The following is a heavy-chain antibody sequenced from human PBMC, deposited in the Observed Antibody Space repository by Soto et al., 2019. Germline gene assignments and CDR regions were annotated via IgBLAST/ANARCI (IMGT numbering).Heavy chain of an antibody. CDR3: AREPSDDSSGFSGFDY. CDR2: IYYSGST. D-gene: IGHD3-22*01. V-gene: IGHV4-30-4*01. Sequence: TSETLSLTCTVSGGSISSGDYYWSWIRQPPGKGLEWIGYIYYSGSTYYNPSLKSRVTISVDTSKNQFSLKLSSVTAADTAVYYCAREPSDDSSGFSGFDYWGQGTLVTVSS. J-gene: IGHJ4*02. CDR1: GGSISSGDYY.